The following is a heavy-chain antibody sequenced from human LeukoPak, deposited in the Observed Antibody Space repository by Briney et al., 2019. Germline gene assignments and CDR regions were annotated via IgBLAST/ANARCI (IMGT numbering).Heavy chain of an antibody. V-gene: IGHV3-48*01. CDR3: ARVGSYGMDV. CDR1: GFTFSSYN. CDR2: ISTSSNTI. Sequence: GGSLRLSCAASGFTFSSYNMNWVRQAPGKGLEWVSYISTSSNTIYYADSVKGRFTISRDNAKNSLYLQMNDLRAEDTAVYYCARVGSYGMDVWGRGTTVTVSS. D-gene: IGHD3-10*01. J-gene: IGHJ6*02.